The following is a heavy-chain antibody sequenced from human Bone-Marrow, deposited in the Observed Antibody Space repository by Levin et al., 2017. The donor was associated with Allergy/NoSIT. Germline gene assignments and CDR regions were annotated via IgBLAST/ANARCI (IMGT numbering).Heavy chain of an antibody. D-gene: IGHD5-24*01. Sequence: GESLKISCAASGFTFSNSWMSWVRQAPGKGLEWVANIKEDGSEKYYVDSVKGRFTISRDNAKNSLFVQMNSLRVEDTAVYHCARDQFRRATIGARWFDPWGQGTLVTVSS. J-gene: IGHJ5*02. V-gene: IGHV3-7*01. CDR1: GFTFSNSW. CDR3: ARDQFRRATIGARWFDP. CDR2: IKEDGSEK.